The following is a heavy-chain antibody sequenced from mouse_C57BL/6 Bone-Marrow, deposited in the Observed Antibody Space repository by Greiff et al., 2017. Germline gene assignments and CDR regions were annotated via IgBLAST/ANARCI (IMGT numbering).Heavy chain of an antibody. CDR1: GFNIKDYY. CDR2: IDPEDGDT. CDR3: TTSNYYGSSSYYAMDY. V-gene: IGHV14-1*01. D-gene: IGHD1-1*01. J-gene: IGHJ4*01. Sequence: EVKLQVSGAELVRPGASVKLSCTASGFNIKDYYMHWVKQRPEQGLEWIGRIDPEDGDTEYAPKFQGKATMTADTSSNTAYLQLSSLTSEDTAVYYCTTSNYYGSSSYYAMDYWGQGTSVTVSS.